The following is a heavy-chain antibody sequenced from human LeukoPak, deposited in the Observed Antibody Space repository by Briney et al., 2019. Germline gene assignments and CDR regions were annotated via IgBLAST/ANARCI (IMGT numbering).Heavy chain of an antibody. Sequence: GGTLRLSCAASGFTFSSYSMNWVRQAPGKGLEWVSSISSSSSYIYYADSVKGRFTISRDNAKNSLYLQMNSLRAEDTAVYYCARARASYNPFDYWGQGTLVTVSS. CDR2: ISSSSSYI. J-gene: IGHJ4*02. CDR1: GFTFSSYS. CDR3: ARARASYNPFDY. D-gene: IGHD5-24*01. V-gene: IGHV3-21*01.